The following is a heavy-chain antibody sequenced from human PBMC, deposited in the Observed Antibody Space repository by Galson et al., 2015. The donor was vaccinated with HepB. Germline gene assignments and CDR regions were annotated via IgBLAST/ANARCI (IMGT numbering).Heavy chain of an antibody. CDR3: ARDWGIAVAGTWWFDP. CDR2: ISNRGDFI. J-gene: IGHJ5*02. CDR1: GFIFKNYN. D-gene: IGHD6-19*01. Sequence: SLRLSCAASGFIFKNYNMNWVRQAPGKGLEWVSSISNRGDFIYYAESVRGRFTISRDNAKNSLFLQMNSLRAEDAAVYYCARDWGIAVAGTWWFDPWGQGTVVTVPS. V-gene: IGHV3-21*01.